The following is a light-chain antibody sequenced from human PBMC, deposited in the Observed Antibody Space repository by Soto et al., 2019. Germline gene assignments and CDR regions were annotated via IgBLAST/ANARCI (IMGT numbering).Light chain of an antibody. CDR3: RSYAGSYTFSV. J-gene: IGLJ1*01. CDR2: DVS. CDR1: SSDVGFYNY. V-gene: IGLV2-11*01. Sequence: QSALTQPRSVSGSPGQSVTISCTGTSSDVGFYNYVSWYQQHPGKAPKLMIYDVSKRPSGVPDRFSGSKSGNTASLTISGLQAEDEADYYCRSYAGSYTFSVFGTGTKLTVL.